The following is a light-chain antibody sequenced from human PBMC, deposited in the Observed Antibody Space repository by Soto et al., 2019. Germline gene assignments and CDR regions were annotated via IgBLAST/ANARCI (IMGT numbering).Light chain of an antibody. CDR1: QSVSSSY. CDR3: QQYGSSPRT. Sequence: EIVLTQSPGTLSLSPGERATLSCRASQSVSSSYLAWYQQKPGQAPRLLIYAASSRATGIPDRFSGSGSGTDFTLTISRLVPEDFAVYYCQQYGSSPRTFGQGTKVEIK. V-gene: IGKV3-20*01. CDR2: AAS. J-gene: IGKJ1*01.